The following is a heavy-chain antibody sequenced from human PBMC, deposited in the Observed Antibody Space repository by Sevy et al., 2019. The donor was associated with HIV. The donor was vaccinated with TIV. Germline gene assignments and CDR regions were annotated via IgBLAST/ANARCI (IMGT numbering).Heavy chain of an antibody. D-gene: IGHD4-4*01. J-gene: IGHJ6*02. CDR1: GGSISSYY. CDR3: ARGAKVTNGMDV. CDR2: IYYSGST. Sequence: SDTLSLTCTVSGGSISSYYWSWIRQPPGKGLEWIGYIYYSGSTNYNPSLKSRVTISVDTSKNQFSLKLSSVTAADTAVYYCARGAKVTNGMDVWGQGTTVTVSS. V-gene: IGHV4-59*07.